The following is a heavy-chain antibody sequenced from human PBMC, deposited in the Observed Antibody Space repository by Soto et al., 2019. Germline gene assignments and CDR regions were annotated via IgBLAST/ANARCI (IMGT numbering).Heavy chain of an antibody. Sequence: GWSLRLSCTSSVFTFGDYAMSCFRHSPGKWLEWVGFIRSKAYGGTTEYAASVKGRFTISRDDSKSIAYLQMNSLKTEDTAVYYCTRVKPEYSSSSNYPSPDYWGQGTLVTVSS. CDR3: TRVKPEYSSSSNYPSPDY. D-gene: IGHD6-6*01. J-gene: IGHJ4*02. V-gene: IGHV3-49*03. CDR1: VFTFGDYA. CDR2: IRSKAYGGTT.